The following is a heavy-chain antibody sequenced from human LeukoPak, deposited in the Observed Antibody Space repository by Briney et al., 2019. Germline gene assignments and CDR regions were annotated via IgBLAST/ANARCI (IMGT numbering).Heavy chain of an antibody. CDR1: GVSISSYY. Sequence: SETLSLTCTDSGVSISSYYWSWIRQPPGKGLEWIGYIFYSGNTIYNPSLRSRVTISADTSKNHFSLRLRSVTAADTAVYYCARLAAISGSDYPNDWGQGTLVTVSS. D-gene: IGHD1-26*01. CDR2: IFYSGNT. J-gene: IGHJ4*02. CDR3: ARLAAISGSDYPND. V-gene: IGHV4-59*08.